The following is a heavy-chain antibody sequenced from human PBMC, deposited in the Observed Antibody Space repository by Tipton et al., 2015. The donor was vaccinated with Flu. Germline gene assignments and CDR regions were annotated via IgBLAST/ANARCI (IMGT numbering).Heavy chain of an antibody. Sequence: PGLVKPSETLSLTCSVSGASISRSSHYWAWIRQPPGKGLEWIATASYNGNAHYNPSLRSRITISVDTSRSQFPLKLSSASAADTAMYYGSGVEDVLGVTWGTALHVWGQGTMVTVSS. V-gene: IGHV4-39*01. CDR1: GASISRSSHY. D-gene: IGHD3-10*01. CDR3: SGVEDVLGVTWGTALHV. CDR2: ASYNGNA. J-gene: IGHJ3*01.